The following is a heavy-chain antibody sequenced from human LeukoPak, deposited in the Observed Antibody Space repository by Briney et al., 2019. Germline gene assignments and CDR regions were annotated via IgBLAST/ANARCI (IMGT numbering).Heavy chain of an antibody. CDR3: ARSPNDYGGNSLFDY. CDR2: ISAYNGNT. CDR1: GYTFTSYG. J-gene: IGHJ4*02. V-gene: IGHV1-18*01. D-gene: IGHD4-23*01. Sequence: ASVKVSCKASGYTFTSYGISWVRQAPGQGLEWMGWISAYNGNTNYAQKLQGRVTMTTDTSTSTAYMELRSLRSDDTAVYYCARSPNDYGGNSLFDYWGQGTLVTVSS.